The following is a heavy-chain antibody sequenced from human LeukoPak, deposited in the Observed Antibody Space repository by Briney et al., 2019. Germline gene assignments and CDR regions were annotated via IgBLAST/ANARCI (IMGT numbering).Heavy chain of an antibody. CDR2: IYTGGRT. Sequence: GGSLRLSCAVSGFTFSSRYMTWVRQAPGKGLEWVSVIYTGGRTFYADSVEGRFTISIDTSKNTLYLQMNSLRAEDTAVYYCARDDYCSVWGQGTLVTVSS. V-gene: IGHV3-53*01. CDR1: GFTFSSRY. J-gene: IGHJ4*02. D-gene: IGHD2-15*01. CDR3: ARDDYCSV.